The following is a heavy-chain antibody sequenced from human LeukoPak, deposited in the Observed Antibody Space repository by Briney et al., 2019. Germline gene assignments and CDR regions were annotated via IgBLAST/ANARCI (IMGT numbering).Heavy chain of an antibody. V-gene: IGHV3-48*01. Sequence: PGGSLRLSCTASGFTIGDYAMSWVRQAPGKGLEWVSFIGSSSAPIYYADSVKGRFTISRDNAKNSLFLQMNSLRVDDTAIYYCGSRWFDWGQGTLVTVSS. CDR3: GSRWFD. CDR2: IGSSSAPI. J-gene: IGHJ4*02. CDR1: GFTIGDYA. D-gene: IGHD4-23*01.